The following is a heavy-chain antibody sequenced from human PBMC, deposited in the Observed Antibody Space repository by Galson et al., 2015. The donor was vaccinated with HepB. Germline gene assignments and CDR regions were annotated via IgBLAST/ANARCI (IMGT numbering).Heavy chain of an antibody. J-gene: IGHJ6*03. CDR3: ARTAAAGRYYYYYYYMDV. V-gene: IGHV3-33*01. D-gene: IGHD6-13*01. CDR2: IWYDGSNK. CDR1: GFTFSSYG. Sequence: SLRLSCAASGFTFSSYGMHWVRQAPGKGLEWVAVIWYDGSNKYYADSVKGRFTIPRDNSKNTLYLQMNSLRAEDTAVYYCARTAAAGRYYYYYYYMDVWGKGTTVTVSS.